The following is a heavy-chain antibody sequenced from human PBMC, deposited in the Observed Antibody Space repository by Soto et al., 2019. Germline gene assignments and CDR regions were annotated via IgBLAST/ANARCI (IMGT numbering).Heavy chain of an antibody. V-gene: IGHV4-59*12. D-gene: IGHD4-17*01. J-gene: IGHJ4*02. CDR3: AAAADYGDYSADY. CDR1: GGSISSYD. CDR2: IYYSGST. Sequence: SETLSLTCTVSGGSISSYDWSWIRQPPGKGLEWIGYIYYSGSTNYNPSLKSRVTISVDTSKNQFSLKLSSVTAADTAVYYCAAAADYGDYSADYWGQGTLVTVSS.